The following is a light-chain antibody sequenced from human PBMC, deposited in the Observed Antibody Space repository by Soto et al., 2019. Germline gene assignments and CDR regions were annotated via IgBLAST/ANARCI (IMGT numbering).Light chain of an antibody. CDR1: QSVSTN. CDR3: QQYNNWPIT. CDR2: GTS. V-gene: IGKV3-15*01. J-gene: IGKJ5*01. Sequence: EIVMTQSPATLSVSPGERATLSCRASQSVSTNLAWYQQKPGQAPRLLIHGTSTRATGVPARFSGSGSGTEFTLTISSLQSEDFAVYYCQQYNNWPITFGQGTRLEI.